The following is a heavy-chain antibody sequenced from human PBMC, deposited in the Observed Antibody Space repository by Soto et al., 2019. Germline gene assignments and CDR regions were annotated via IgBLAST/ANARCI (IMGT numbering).Heavy chain of an antibody. V-gene: IGHV1-3*01. Sequence: ASVKVSCKASGDTFTSYAIHWVRQAPGQRLERMGWISAGSGNRKFSQKFQGRVTITKDTPASTVYMELISLRSGDTAVYYCARGSEGSSSLLASYYYGMDVWGQGTTVTVSS. CDR2: ISAGSGNR. J-gene: IGHJ6*02. CDR1: GDTFTSYA. CDR3: ARGSEGSSSLLASYYYGMDV. D-gene: IGHD3-10*01.